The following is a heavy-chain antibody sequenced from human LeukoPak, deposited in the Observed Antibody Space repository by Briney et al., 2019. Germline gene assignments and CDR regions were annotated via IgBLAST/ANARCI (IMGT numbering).Heavy chain of an antibody. CDR2: INHSGST. CDR3: ARGRAYYYGSGSYTN. CDR1: GYSISSGYY. V-gene: IGHV4-38-2*02. D-gene: IGHD3-10*01. Sequence: SETLSLTCTVSGYSISSGYYWGWIRQPPGKGLEWIGSINHSGSTNYNPSLKSRVTISVDTSKNQFSLKLSSVTAADTAVYYCARGRAYYYGSGSYTNWGQGTLVTVSS. J-gene: IGHJ4*02.